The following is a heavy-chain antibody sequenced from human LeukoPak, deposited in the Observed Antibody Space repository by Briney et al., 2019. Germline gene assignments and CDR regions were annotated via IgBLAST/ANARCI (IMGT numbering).Heavy chain of an antibody. Sequence: GGSLGLSCAASGFTFYNYAMSWVRQAPGKGLEWVSTISGSGGNTYYADSVKGRFTISRDNSENTLYLQMNSLRAEDTAVYYCAKPLGYCTGGVCYSNYFDPWGQGTLVTVSS. CDR1: GFTFYNYA. J-gene: IGHJ5*02. CDR3: AKPLGYCTGGVCYSNYFDP. CDR2: ISGSGGNT. V-gene: IGHV3-23*01. D-gene: IGHD2-8*02.